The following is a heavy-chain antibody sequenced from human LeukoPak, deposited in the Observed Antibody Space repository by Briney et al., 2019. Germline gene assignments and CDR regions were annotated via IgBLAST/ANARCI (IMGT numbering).Heavy chain of an antibody. CDR2: ISHTAST. D-gene: IGHD2-15*01. Sequence: PSETLSLTCTVSGGSMSHHWSWIRQSPGKVLEWIGYISHTASTNYNPSLKSRVTLSIDTSKSQLSFQLTSVTAADTAMYYCARVRDTPHWYFDYWGQGTLVTVSS. CDR1: GGSMSHH. V-gene: IGHV4-59*11. J-gene: IGHJ4*02. CDR3: ARVRDTPHWYFDY.